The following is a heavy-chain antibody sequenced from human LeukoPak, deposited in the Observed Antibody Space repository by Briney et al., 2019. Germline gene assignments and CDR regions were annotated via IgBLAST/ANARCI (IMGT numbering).Heavy chain of an antibody. CDR1: GYTFTGYY. D-gene: IGHD2-8*01. J-gene: IGHJ5*02. V-gene: IGHV1-2*02. CDR3: ARDYCTNGVCLNWFDP. Sequence: ASVKVSCKASGYTFTGYYMHWVRQAPGQGLEWMGWINPHSGGTNYAQKFQGRVTMTRDTSISTAYMELSRLRSDDTAVYYCARDYCTNGVCLNWFDPWGQGTLVTVSS. CDR2: INPHSGGT.